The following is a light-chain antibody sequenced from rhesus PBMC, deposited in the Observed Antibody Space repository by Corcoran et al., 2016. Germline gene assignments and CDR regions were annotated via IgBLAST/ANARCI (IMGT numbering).Light chain of an antibody. J-gene: IGKJ2*01. V-gene: IGKV1-94*01. CDR3: LQDYTTPYS. CDR2: STS. Sequence: DIQMTQSPSSLSVSVGDRVTVTCRASQGINKELTWYQQQPGKAPTLLIYSTSTLQTGVSSRFSGSGSGTDFTLTISSLQPEDVATYYGLQDYTTPYSFGQGTKVEIK. CDR1: QGINKE.